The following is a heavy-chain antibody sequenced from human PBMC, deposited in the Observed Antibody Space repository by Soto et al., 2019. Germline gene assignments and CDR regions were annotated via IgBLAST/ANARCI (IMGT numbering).Heavy chain of an antibody. V-gene: IGHV4-39*01. CDR2: FYYSGTT. D-gene: IGHD3-10*02. Sequence: PXATLWLNCTVSGDSITASYANWAWIRHPPGKGLEWIGTFYYSGTTSQNPPLRSRITISGDTSRNQFSLNLRSVTAADSGVYYCAKLVRDDVRRSDLDQWGQGTLVTVSS. CDR1: GDSITASYAN. J-gene: IGHJ4*02. CDR3: AKLVRDDVRRSDLDQ.